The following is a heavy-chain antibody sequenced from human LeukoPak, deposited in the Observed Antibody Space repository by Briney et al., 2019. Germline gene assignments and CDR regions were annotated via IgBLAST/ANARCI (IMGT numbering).Heavy chain of an antibody. CDR1: GGTFISYA. V-gene: IGHV1-69*04. CDR3: ARDLGRSYAYYFDY. J-gene: IGHJ4*02. Sequence: GASVKVSCKASGGTFISYAISWVRQAPGQGLEWMGRIIPILGIANYAQKFQGRVTITADKSTSTAYMELSSLRSEDTAVYYCARDLGRSYAYYFDYWGQGTLVTVSS. CDR2: IIPILGIA. D-gene: IGHD1-1*01.